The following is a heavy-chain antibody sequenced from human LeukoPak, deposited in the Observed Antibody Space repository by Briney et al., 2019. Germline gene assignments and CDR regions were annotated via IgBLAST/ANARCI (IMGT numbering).Heavy chain of an antibody. CDR3: VLMVWG. CDR2: INNDGSIT. D-gene: IGHD3-10*01. CDR1: GFIFSNHY. J-gene: IGHJ4*02. Sequence: GGSLRLSCAVSGFIFSNHYMHWVRQVPGKGLVWVSRINNDGSITSYADSVKGRFTISRDSAKNTLYLQMNSLRAEDTAVYYCVLMVWGGGQGTLVTVSS. V-gene: IGHV3-74*01.